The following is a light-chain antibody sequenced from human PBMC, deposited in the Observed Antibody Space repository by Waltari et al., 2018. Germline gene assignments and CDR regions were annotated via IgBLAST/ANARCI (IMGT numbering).Light chain of an antibody. V-gene: IGKV3-20*01. CDR2: GAS. CDR1: QTVRTTY. J-gene: IGKJ4*01. Sequence: EIVLTQSPGTLSLSPGERATLSCRASQTVRTTYLAWYQQKPGQAPTLLIYGASSRATAIPDRFSCSWSWTDFSLTISRLEPEDFAVYCCQQYDISPLTFGGGTKVEIK. CDR3: QQYDISPLT.